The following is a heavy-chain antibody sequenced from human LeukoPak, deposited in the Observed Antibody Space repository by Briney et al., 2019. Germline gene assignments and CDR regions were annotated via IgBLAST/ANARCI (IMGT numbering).Heavy chain of an antibody. CDR1: GFTFSSYG. CDR2: IRYDGSNK. CDR3: AKPGSIAVAGTLAPGDCDY. Sequence: GGSLRLSCAASGFTFSSYGMHWVRQAPGKGLEWVAFIRYDGSNKYYADSVKGRFTISRDHSKNTLYMQMNSMRAEDPAVYYCAKPGSIAVAGTLAPGDCDYTGQGTLDTVSS. D-gene: IGHD6-19*01. J-gene: IGHJ4*02. V-gene: IGHV3-30*02.